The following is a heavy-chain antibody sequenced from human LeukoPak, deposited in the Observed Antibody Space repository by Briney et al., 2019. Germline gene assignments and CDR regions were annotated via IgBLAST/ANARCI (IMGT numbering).Heavy chain of an antibody. CDR2: IDPSGSST. CDR1: GYTFTSYG. D-gene: IGHD6-19*01. J-gene: IGHJ4*02. CDR3: ASLREHSSGGE. Sequence: ASVKVSCKASGYTFTSYGISWVRQAPGQGLEWMGIIDPSGSSTTYAQKFQGRVTMTRDTSTSTVYMELRSLRYEDTAVYYCASLREHSSGGEWGQGTLVTVSS. V-gene: IGHV1-46*01.